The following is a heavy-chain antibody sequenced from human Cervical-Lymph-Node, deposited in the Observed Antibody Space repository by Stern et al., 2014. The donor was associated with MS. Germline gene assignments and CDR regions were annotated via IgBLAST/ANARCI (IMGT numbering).Heavy chain of an antibody. CDR2: INSNSGDT. Sequence: HVQLVQSGAEVKKPGASMKVSCKASGYTFTSYYINWERQASGQELEWMGCINSNSGDTVYAQKFRDRVSMIRNISMKTAYLEMSDLRSEDTAVYFFARGRYRYGLGLGYWVQGTLVTF. J-gene: IGHJ4*02. V-gene: IGHV1-8*01. CDR1: GYTFTSYY. D-gene: IGHD5-18*01. CDR3: ARGRYRYGLGLGY.